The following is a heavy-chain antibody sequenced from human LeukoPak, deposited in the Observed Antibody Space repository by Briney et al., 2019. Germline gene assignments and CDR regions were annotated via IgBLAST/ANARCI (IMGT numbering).Heavy chain of an antibody. Sequence: GGSLRLSCAASGFTFSSYSMNWVRQAPGKGLEWVSYISSSSSTIYYADSVKGRFTISRDNAKNSLYLQMNSLRAEDTAVYYCARDVTTDYGKLLYYFDYWGQGTLVTVSS. CDR3: ARDVTTDYGKLLYYFDY. V-gene: IGHV3-48*01. CDR2: ISSSSSTI. D-gene: IGHD4-17*01. J-gene: IGHJ4*02. CDR1: GFTFSSYS.